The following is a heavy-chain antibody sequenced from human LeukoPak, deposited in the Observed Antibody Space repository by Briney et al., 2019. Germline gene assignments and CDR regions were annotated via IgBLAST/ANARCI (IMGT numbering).Heavy chain of an antibody. J-gene: IGHJ4*02. CDR3: AKDNGYRPPSSLGG. D-gene: IGHD6-6*01. CDR2: IRYDGSNK. Sequence: GGSLRLSCAASGFTFSSYGMHWVRQAPGKGLEWVAFIRYDGSNKYYADSVKGRSTISRDNSKNTLYLQMNSLRAEDTAVYYCAKDNGYRPPSSLGGWGQGTLVTVSS. CDR1: GFTFSSYG. V-gene: IGHV3-30*02.